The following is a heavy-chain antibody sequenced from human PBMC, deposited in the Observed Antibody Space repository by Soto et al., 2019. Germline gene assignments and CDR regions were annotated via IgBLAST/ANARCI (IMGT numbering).Heavy chain of an antibody. D-gene: IGHD6-13*01. CDR2: ISYDGSNK. Sequence: QVQLVESGGGVVQPGRSLRLSCAASGFTFSSYGMHWVRQAPGKGLEWVAVISYDGSNKYYADSVKGRFTNSRDNSKTTLYLQMTSLRAEDTAVYYCAKSAAGPGYYYYGMDVWGQGTTVTVSS. CDR3: AKSAAGPGYYYYGMDV. J-gene: IGHJ6*02. CDR1: GFTFSSYG. V-gene: IGHV3-30*18.